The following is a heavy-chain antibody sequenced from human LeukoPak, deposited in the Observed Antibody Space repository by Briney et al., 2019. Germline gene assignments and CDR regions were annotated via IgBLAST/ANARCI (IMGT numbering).Heavy chain of an antibody. CDR2: IYYSGST. CDR3: ARGDRDYYDSSGYYDY. J-gene: IGHJ4*02. Sequence: SDTLSLTCAVSGYSISSSNWWGWIRPPPGKGLEWIGYIYYSGSTYYNPSLKSRVTMSVDTSKNQFSLKLSSVTAVDTAVYYCARGDRDYYDSSGYYDYWGQGTLVTVSS. CDR1: GYSISSSNW. D-gene: IGHD3-22*01. V-gene: IGHV4-28*01.